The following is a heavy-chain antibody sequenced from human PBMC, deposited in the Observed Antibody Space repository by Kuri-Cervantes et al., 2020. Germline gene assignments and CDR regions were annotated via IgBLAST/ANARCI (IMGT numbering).Heavy chain of an antibody. J-gene: IGHJ4*02. CDR1: GYTFTSYA. CDR2: INAGNGNT. D-gene: IGHD2-2*01. CDR3: ARDAGRFRYHLDY. Sequence: EKVSCLASGYTFTSYAMHWVRQAPGQRLEWMGWINAGNGNTKYSQKFQGRVTITRDTSASTAYMELSSLRSEDTAVYYCARDAGRFRYHLDYWGQGTLVTVSS. V-gene: IGHV1-3*01.